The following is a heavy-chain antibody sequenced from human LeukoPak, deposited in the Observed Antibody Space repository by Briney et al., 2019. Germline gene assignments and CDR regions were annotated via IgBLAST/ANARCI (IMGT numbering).Heavy chain of an antibody. CDR1: GGSVSSASYY. D-gene: IGHD3-16*02. CDR2: VYYTGST. J-gene: IGHJ2*01. Sequence: SETLSLTCTVSGGSVSSASYYWSWIRQPPGKGLEWIAYVYYTGSTNYNPSLKSRVTISLDMSKNQFSLKLSSVTAADTAVYYCARTVLSSFYWYFDLWGRGTLVTVSS. CDR3: ARTVLSSFYWYFDL. V-gene: IGHV4-61*01.